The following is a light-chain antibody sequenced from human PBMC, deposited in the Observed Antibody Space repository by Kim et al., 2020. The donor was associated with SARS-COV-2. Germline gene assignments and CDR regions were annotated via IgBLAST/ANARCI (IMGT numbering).Light chain of an antibody. Sequence: FAPGEKATLSCKASQGCSRSYLAWYQQKPGQAPRLLIYAASSRATGIPDRVSGSGSGTDFTLTISRLEPEDFAVYYWQQYGSSPYTLGQGTKLEL. J-gene: IGKJ2*01. CDR1: QGCSRSY. CDR3: QQYGSSPYT. V-gene: IGKV3-20*01. CDR2: AAS.